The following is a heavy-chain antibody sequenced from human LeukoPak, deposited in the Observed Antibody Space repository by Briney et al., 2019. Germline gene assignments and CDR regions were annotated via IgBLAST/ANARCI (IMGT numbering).Heavy chain of an antibody. J-gene: IGHJ6*03. CDR3: ARQVSDYFYYYIDV. Sequence: SETLSLTCSGSGGSISSSSYYWNWIRQPPGKGLECVGSIYYSGTTYYNSSLKSRVTISEDTSKNRFSLMLTSVTAADTAVYYCARQVSDYFYYYIDVWGEGTTLIVSS. CDR2: IYYSGTT. CDR1: GGSISSSSYY. V-gene: IGHV4-39*01.